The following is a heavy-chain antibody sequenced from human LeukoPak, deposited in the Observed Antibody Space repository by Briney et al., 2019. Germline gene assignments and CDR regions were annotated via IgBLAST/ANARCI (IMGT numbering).Heavy chain of an antibody. D-gene: IGHD5-18*01. Sequence: SETLSLTCGVSGGSISSRTYYWGWFRQPPGKGLGWIGSISYSGSTYYNPSLKSRVTISVDTSKNQFSLKLSSVTAADTAVYYCARDLLDSYGSRGFDYWGQGSLVTVSS. V-gene: IGHV4-39*07. CDR3: ARDLLDSYGSRGFDY. CDR2: ISYSGST. CDR1: GGSISSRTYY. J-gene: IGHJ4*02.